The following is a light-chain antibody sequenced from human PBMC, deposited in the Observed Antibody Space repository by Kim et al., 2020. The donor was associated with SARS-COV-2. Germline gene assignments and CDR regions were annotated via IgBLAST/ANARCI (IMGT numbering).Light chain of an antibody. CDR2: KAS. J-gene: IGKJ1*01. Sequence: DIQMTQSPSTLSASVGDRITITCRASQSISTWLAWYQQKPRKAPKPLIYKASTLETGVPSRFSGSGSGTEFTLTISSLQPDDFATYYCQQYNTYSTFGQGTKVDIK. V-gene: IGKV1-5*03. CDR3: QQYNTYST. CDR1: QSISTW.